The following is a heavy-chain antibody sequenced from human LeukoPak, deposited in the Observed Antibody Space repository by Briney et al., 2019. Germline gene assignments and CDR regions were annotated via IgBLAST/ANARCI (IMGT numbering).Heavy chain of an antibody. V-gene: IGHV4-59*01. J-gene: IGHJ3*02. CDR2: IYYSGST. D-gene: IGHD5-12*01. Sequence: SETLSLTCTVSGGSISSYYWSWIRQPPGKGLEWIGYIYYSGSTNYNPSLKSRVTISVGTSKNQFSLKLSSVTAADTAVYYCARDRPLGLRSKEGAFDIWGQGTMVTVSS. CDR3: ARDRPLGLRSKEGAFDI. CDR1: GGSISSYY.